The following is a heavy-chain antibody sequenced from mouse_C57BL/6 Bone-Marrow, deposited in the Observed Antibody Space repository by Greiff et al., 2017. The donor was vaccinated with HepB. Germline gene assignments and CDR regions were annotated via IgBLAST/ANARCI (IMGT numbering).Heavy chain of an antibody. CDR3: ARERNGSSFDY. D-gene: IGHD1-1*01. CDR1: GYSITSGYY. Sequence: VQLQQSGPGLVKPSQSLSLTCSVTGYSITSGYYWNWIRQFPGNKLEWMGYISYDGSNNYNPSLKNRISITRDTSKNQFFLKLNSVTTEDTATYYCARERNGSSFDYWGQGTTLTVSS. V-gene: IGHV3-6*01. CDR2: ISYDGSN. J-gene: IGHJ2*01.